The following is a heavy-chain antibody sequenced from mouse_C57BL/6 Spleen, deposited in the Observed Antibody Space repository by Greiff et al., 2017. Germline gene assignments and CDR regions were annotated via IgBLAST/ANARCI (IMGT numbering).Heavy chain of an antibody. CDR3: ARQRGYEGYAMDY. CDR1: GFTFSSYG. J-gene: IGHJ4*01. CDR2: ISSGGSYT. Sequence: EVQLVESGGDLVKPGGSLKLSCAASGFTFSSYGMSWVRQTPDKRLEWVATISSGGSYTYYPDSVKGRFTISRDNAKNTLSLQMSSLKSEDTAMYYCARQRGYEGYAMDYWGQGTSVTVSS. V-gene: IGHV5-6*01. D-gene: IGHD2-3*01.